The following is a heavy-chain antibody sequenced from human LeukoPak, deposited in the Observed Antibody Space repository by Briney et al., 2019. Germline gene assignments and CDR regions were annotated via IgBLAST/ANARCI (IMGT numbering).Heavy chain of an antibody. D-gene: IGHD1-26*01. CDR3: ASSGSFTPRDY. Sequence: GGSLRLSCAASGFTFSSYSMNWVRQAPGKGLEWVSYISSSSSTIYYADSVKGRFTISRDNSKNTLYLQMNSLRAEDTAVYYCASSGSFTPRDYWGQGTLVTVSS. CDR2: ISSSSSTI. V-gene: IGHV3-48*01. CDR1: GFTFSSYS. J-gene: IGHJ4*02.